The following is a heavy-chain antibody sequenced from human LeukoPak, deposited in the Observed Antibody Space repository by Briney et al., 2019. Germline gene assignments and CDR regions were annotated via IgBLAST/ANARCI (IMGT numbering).Heavy chain of an antibody. CDR3: ARDLYSGSPGGAFDY. J-gene: IGHJ4*02. CDR1: GGSISSYY. Sequence: SETLSLTCIVSGGSISSYYWSWIRQPPGKGLEWIGYIYYSGSTNYNPSLKSRVTISVDTSKNQFSLKLSSVTAADTAVYYCARDLYSGSPGGAFDYWGQGTLVTVSS. V-gene: IGHV4-59*12. D-gene: IGHD1-26*01. CDR2: IYYSGST.